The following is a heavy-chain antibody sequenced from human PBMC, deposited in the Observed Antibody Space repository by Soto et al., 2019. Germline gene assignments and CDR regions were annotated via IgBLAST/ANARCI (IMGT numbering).Heavy chain of an antibody. CDR2: INHSGST. D-gene: IGHD6-13*01. J-gene: IGHJ6*02. CDR1: GGSFSGYY. CDR3: ARGGRQQLVRGRGMDV. Sequence: SETLTLTCAVYGGSFSGYYWSWIRQPPGKGLEWIGEINHSGSTNYNPSLKSRVTISVDTFKNQFSLKLSSVTAADTAVYYCARGGRQQLVRGRGMDVWGQGTTVTVSS. V-gene: IGHV4-34*01.